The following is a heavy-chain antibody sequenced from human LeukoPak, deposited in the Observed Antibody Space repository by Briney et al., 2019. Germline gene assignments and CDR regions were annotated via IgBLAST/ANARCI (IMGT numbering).Heavy chain of an antibody. CDR3: ARVHYPINSDY. Sequence: PSETLSLTCTVSGYSISSGYYWGWIRQPPGKGLEWIGSIYHSGSTYYNPSLKSRVTISVVTSKNQFSLKLSSVTAADTAVYYRARVHYPINSDYWGQGTLVTVSS. CDR1: GYSISSGYY. J-gene: IGHJ4*02. CDR2: IYHSGST. D-gene: IGHD3-10*01. V-gene: IGHV4-38-2*02.